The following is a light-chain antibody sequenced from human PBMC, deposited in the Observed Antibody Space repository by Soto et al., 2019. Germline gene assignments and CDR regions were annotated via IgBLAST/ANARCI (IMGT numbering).Light chain of an antibody. CDR1: QDISNN. CDR2: DAS. Sequence: DIQMTQSPSSLSASVGDRVTITCQASQDISNNLHWYQVKPGKAPKLLIYDASNLEKGVPSRFSGSGSGTDFPFTINSLEPEDVATYYCQQYDDLPRTFGQGTKLQVK. J-gene: IGKJ2*01. CDR3: QQYDDLPRT. V-gene: IGKV1-33*01.